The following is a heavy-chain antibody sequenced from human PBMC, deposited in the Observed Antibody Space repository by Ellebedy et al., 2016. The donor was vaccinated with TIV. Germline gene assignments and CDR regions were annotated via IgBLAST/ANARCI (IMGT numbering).Heavy chain of an antibody. D-gene: IGHD6-19*01. Sequence: GESLKISCGTSGFTFSNYWMTWVRQAPGKGLEWVANVKQDGSEENYVDSVKGRFSISRDNTKNSLYVQMNSLRPDDTAVYYCARDQWLGRAYYFDYWGRGTLVTVSS. CDR3: ARDQWLGRAYYFDY. V-gene: IGHV3-7*01. J-gene: IGHJ4*02. CDR1: GFTFSNYW. CDR2: VKQDGSEE.